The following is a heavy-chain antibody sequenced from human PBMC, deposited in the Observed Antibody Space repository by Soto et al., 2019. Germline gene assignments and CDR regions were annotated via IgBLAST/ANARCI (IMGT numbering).Heavy chain of an antibody. Sequence: QITLKESGPPLVKPTQTLTLTCTFSGFSLSTSAVGVGWIRQPPGKALEWLAFIYWDDDKRYSPSLKSSLTRXXXTXXIHLPLAMTHMYPVDAADYYCAHLVLAGLTYYLDYWGQGTLVTVSS. CDR1: GFSLSTSAVG. CDR2: IYWDDDK. D-gene: IGHD2-15*01. CDR3: AHLVLAGLTYYLDY. J-gene: IGHJ4*02. V-gene: IGHV2-5*02.